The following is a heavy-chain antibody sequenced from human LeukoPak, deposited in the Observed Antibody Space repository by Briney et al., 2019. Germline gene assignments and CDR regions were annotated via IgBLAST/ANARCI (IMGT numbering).Heavy chain of an antibody. D-gene: IGHD3-22*01. Sequence: GGSLRLSCAASGFSFGTYAMTWVRQAPGKGLECVSTVSGSGGNTYYTDSVKGRFTISRDNSKNTLFLQISSLRAEDTALYYCTKGGVVSAFGYWGQGVLVIVSS. CDR2: VSGSGGNT. CDR1: GFSFGTYA. CDR3: TKGGVVSAFGY. J-gene: IGHJ4*02. V-gene: IGHV3-23*01.